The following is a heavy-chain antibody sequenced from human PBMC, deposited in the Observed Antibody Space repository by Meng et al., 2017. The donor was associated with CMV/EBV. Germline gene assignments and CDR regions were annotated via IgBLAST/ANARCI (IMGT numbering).Heavy chain of an antibody. CDR2: IYTSGST. V-gene: IGHV4-61*02. D-gene: IGHD3-22*01. CDR3: ARERVGGAYYYDSSGYYLLFDY. Sequence: LQEAGPGLVMPSHALSLTCTVSGGSISSGSYYWSWIRQPAGKGLEWIGRIYTSGSTNYNPSLKSRVTISVDTSKNQFSLKLSSVTAADTAVYYCARERVGGAYYYDSSGYYLLFDYWGQGTLVTVSS. CDR1: GGSISSGSYY. J-gene: IGHJ4*02.